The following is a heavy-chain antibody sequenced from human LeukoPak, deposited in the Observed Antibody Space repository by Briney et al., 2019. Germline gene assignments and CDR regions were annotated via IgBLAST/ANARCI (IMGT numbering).Heavy chain of an antibody. D-gene: IGHD5-18*01. CDR2: IWYDGSNK. Sequence: GGSLRLSCAASGFTFSSYGMHWVRQAPGEGLEWVAVIWYDGSNKYYADSVKGRFTISRDNSKNTLYLQMNSLRAEDTAVYYCAMNTANDHDAFDIWGQGTMVTVSS. CDR3: AMNTANDHDAFDI. V-gene: IGHV3-33*01. J-gene: IGHJ3*02. CDR1: GFTFSSYG.